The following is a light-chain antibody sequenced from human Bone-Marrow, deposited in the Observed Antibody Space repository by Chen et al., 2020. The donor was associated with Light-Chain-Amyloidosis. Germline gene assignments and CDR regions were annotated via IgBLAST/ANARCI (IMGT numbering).Light chain of an antibody. J-gene: IGLJ3*02. Sequence: SYVLTQPSSVSVAPGQTATIACGGNNIGSTSVHWYQQTPGQAPLLVVDDDSDRPSGLPERLSGSNAGNTATLTISRVEAGDEADYYCQVWDRSSERPVFGGGTKLTVL. V-gene: IGLV3-21*02. CDR1: NIGSTS. CDR3: QVWDRSSERPV. CDR2: DDS.